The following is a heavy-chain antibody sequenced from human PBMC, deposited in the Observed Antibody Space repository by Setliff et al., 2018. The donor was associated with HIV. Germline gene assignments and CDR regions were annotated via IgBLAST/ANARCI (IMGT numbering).Heavy chain of an antibody. CDR3: ARRKYYYDSTAYFHYKYYGLDV. V-gene: IGHV3-7*01. D-gene: IGHD3-22*01. CDR1: GFPFSSYY. CDR2: INQDGSEK. J-gene: IGHJ6*02. Sequence: PGESLTISCAASGFPFSSYYMGWVRQSAGKGLEWLANINQDGSEKKYVDSVKGRFILSRDNAKNSLYLQMNSLRAEDTAVYYCARRKYYYDSTAYFHYKYYGLDVWGQGTTVTVSS.